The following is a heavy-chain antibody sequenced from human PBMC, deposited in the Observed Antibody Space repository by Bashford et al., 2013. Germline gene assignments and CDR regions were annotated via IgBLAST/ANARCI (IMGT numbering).Heavy chain of an antibody. CDR3: ARQMATIRDWFDP. J-gene: IGHJ5*02. Sequence: SETLSLTCTVSGGSISDYYWSWIRQPPGKGTGVDWVYLLQWEHQLQPSLKSRVTISVDTSKNQFSLMLSSVTAADTAVYYCARQMATIRDWFDPWGQGTLVTVSS. CDR2: LLQWEH. CDR1: GGSISDYY. D-gene: IGHD5-24*01. V-gene: IGHV4-59*08.